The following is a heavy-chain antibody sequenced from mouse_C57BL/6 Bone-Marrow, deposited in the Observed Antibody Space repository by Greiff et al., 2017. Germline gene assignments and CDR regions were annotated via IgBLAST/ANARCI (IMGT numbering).Heavy chain of an antibody. CDR1: GFTFSDYY. CDR3: ARHYDY. CDR2: ISNGGGST. V-gene: IGHV5-12*01. Sequence: DVQLVESGGGLVQPGGSLKLSCAASGFTFSDYYMYWVRQTPEKRLEWVAYISNGGGSTYYPDTVKGRFTISRDNAKITLYLQMSRLKSEDTAMYYCARHYDYWGQGTLVTVSA. D-gene: IGHD2-3*01. J-gene: IGHJ3*01.